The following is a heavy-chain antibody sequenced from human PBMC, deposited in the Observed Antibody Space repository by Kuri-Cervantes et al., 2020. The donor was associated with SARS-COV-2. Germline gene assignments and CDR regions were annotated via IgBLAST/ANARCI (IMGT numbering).Heavy chain of an antibody. CDR1: GGSISSHY. D-gene: IGHD1-26*01. Sequence: SETLSLTCTVSGGSISSHYWSWIRQPPGKGLKWIGYIYYSGSTNYNPSLKSRVTISVDTSKNQFSLKLSSVTAADTAIYYCARTILGASFDYWGQGALVTVSS. CDR3: ARTILGASFDY. CDR2: IYYSGST. V-gene: IGHV4-59*08. J-gene: IGHJ4*02.